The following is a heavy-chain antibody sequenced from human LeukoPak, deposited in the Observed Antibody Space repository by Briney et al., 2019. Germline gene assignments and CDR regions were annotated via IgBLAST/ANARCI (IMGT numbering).Heavy chain of an antibody. J-gene: IGHJ4*02. CDR1: GFSFSNYW. V-gene: IGHV3-74*01. CDR2: FNEAGSII. CDR3: VRDLILVWTPGDDFDF. D-gene: IGHD2-8*01. Sequence: GGSLRLSCAACGFSFSNYWMHWVRQSSGKRLEWVARFNEAGSIISYADSVKGRFTISRDNAKNEVYLQMNSLRAEDMAVYYCVRDLILVWTPGDDFDFWGQGTLVTVSS.